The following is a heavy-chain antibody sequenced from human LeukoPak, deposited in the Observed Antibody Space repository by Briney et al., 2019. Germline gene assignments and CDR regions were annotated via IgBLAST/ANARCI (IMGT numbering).Heavy chain of an antibody. V-gene: IGHV1-2*02. CDR1: GYTFTDYY. D-gene: IGHD6-19*01. CDR2: INPNSGGT. Sequence: ASLKVSCKTSGYTFTDYYMHWVRQAPGQGLEWMGWINPNSGGTNYAQKFYARVTMTRDTSISTAYMELSRLRSDDTAVYYCARDPPYSSGWYVAFDIWGQGTMVTVSS. CDR3: ARDPPYSSGWYVAFDI. J-gene: IGHJ3*02.